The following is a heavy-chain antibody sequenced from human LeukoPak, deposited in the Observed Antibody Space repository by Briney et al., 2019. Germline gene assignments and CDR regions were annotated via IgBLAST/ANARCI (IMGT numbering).Heavy chain of an antibody. CDR3: ARSRGWYNRYFDL. CDR2: IYYSGST. V-gene: IGHV4-59*01. CDR1: GGSISSYY. D-gene: IGHD6-19*01. Sequence: PSETLSLTCTVSGGSISSYYWSWIRQPPGKGLEWIGYIYYSGSTNYNPSLKSRVTISVDTSKNQFSLKLSSVTAADTAVYYCARSRGWYNRYFDLWGRGTLVTVSS. J-gene: IGHJ2*01.